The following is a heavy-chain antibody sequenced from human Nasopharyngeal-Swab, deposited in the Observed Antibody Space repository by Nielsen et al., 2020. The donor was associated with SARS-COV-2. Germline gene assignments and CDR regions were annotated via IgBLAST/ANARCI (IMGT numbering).Heavy chain of an antibody. CDR1: GYTLTELS. D-gene: IGHD3-16*02. CDR3: ARGFFGRLGELSFGYGDYGWFDP. V-gene: IGHV1-24*01. CDR2: FDPEDGET. J-gene: IGHJ5*02. Sequence: ASVKVSCKVSGYTLTELSMHWVRQAPGKGLEWMGGFDPEDGETIYAQKFQGRVTMTRDTSTSTVYMELSSLRSEDTAVYYCARGFFGRLGELSFGYGDYGWFDPWGQGTLVTVSS.